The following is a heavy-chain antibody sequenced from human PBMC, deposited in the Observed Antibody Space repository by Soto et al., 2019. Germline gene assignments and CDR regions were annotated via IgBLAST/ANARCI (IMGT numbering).Heavy chain of an antibody. J-gene: IGHJ5*02. V-gene: IGHV1-69*12. CDR3: ARAKAAAGMRQVSWFDP. Sequence: QVQLVQSGAEVKKPGSSVKVSCKASGGTFSSYAISWVRQAPGQGLEWMGGIIPIFGTANYAQKFQGRVTITADDSTSTAYVERSSLRSEDTAVYYCARAKAAAGMRQVSWFDPWGQGTLVTVSS. D-gene: IGHD6-13*01. CDR2: IIPIFGTA. CDR1: GGTFSSYA.